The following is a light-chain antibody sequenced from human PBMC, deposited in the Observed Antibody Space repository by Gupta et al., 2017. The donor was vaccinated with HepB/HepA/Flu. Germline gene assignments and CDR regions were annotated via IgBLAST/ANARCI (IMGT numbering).Light chain of an antibody. CDR2: ESS. CDR3: QSYDDSLSGVI. CDR1: RSNIGAGYD. V-gene: IGLV1-40*01. Sequence: QSVLTQPPSVSGAPGQRVTISCPGSRSNIGAGYDVHWYQQLPGTAPKLLMYESSNRPSGVPDRFSGSKSGTSASLAITGLQAEDEADYYCQSYDDSLSGVIFGGGTKLTVL. J-gene: IGLJ2*01.